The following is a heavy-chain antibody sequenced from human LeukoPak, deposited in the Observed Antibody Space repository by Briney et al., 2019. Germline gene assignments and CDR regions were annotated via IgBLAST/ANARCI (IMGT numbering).Heavy chain of an antibody. V-gene: IGHV3-7*01. CDR3: ARGSLGVVY. Sequence: ETLSLTCAVYGGSFSGYYWSWVRQAPGKGLEWVANIKQDGSEKYYVDSVKGRFTISRDNAKNSLYLQMNSLRAEDTAVYYCARGSLGVVYWGQGTLVTVSS. D-gene: IGHD3-10*01. J-gene: IGHJ4*02. CDR1: GGSFSGYY. CDR2: IKQDGSEK.